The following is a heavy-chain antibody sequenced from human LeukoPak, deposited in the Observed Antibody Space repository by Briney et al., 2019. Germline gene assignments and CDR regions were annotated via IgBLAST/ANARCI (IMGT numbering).Heavy chain of an antibody. CDR3: ARVIRYSPPDYYYGMDV. D-gene: IGHD3-9*01. Sequence: PSETLSLTCAVYGGSFSGYYWRWIRQPPGKGLEWIGEINHSGSTNYNPSLKSRVTISVDTSKNQFSLKLSSVTAADTAVYYCARVIRYSPPDYYYGMDVWGQWTTVTVSS. CDR1: GGSFSGYY. CDR2: INHSGST. V-gene: IGHV4-34*01. J-gene: IGHJ6*02.